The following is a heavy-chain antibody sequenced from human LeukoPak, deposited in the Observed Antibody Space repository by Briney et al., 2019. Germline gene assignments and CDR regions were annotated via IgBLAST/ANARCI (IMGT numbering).Heavy chain of an antibody. Sequence: GGSLRLSCAASGFTFSSYGMHWVRQAPGKGLEWVAFIRYDGSNKYYADSVKGRFTISRDNSKNTLYLQMNSLRAEDTAVYYCAKDFFIAAAGSNFDYWGQGTLVTVSS. CDR3: AKDFFIAAAGSNFDY. V-gene: IGHV3-30*02. D-gene: IGHD6-13*01. CDR1: GFTFSSYG. CDR2: IRYDGSNK. J-gene: IGHJ4*02.